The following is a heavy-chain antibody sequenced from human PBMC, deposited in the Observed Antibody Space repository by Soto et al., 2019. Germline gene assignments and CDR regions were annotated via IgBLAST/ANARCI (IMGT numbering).Heavy chain of an antibody. Sequence: GGSLRLSCAASGFTFSSHWMSWVRQAPGKGLKWVANIKPDGSEKWYVDSVKGRFTISRDNAKNSLYLQMNSLRAEDTAVYYCARGDYYDSSGPFSDAFDIWGQGTMVTVSS. V-gene: IGHV3-7*04. D-gene: IGHD3-22*01. CDR2: IKPDGSEK. CDR1: GFTFSSHW. CDR3: ARGDYYDSSGPFSDAFDI. J-gene: IGHJ3*02.